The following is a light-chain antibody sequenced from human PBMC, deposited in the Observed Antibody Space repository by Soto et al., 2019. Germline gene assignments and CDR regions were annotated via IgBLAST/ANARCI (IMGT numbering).Light chain of an antibody. CDR1: SSDVGSYNL. CDR2: EVS. Sequence: QSALTQPASVSGSPGQSITISCTGTSSDVGSYNLVSWYQQHPGKAPKLMIYEVSKRPSGVSNRFSGSKSGNTASLTISGLQAEDEADDYCCSYAGSSTFVFGTGTKLTVL. CDR3: CSYAGSSTFV. V-gene: IGLV2-23*02. J-gene: IGLJ1*01.